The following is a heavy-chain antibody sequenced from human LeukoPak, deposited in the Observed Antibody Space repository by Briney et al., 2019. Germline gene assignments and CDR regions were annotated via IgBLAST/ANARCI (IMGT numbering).Heavy chain of an antibody. D-gene: IGHD3-22*01. J-gene: IGHJ4*02. Sequence: PSETLSLTCTVSGGSISSGGYYWSWIRQHPGKGLEWIGYIYYSGSTYYNPSLKSRVTISVDTSKNQFSLKLSSVTAADTAVYYCARARGYYYDSSGYYWDYWGQGTLVTVSS. CDR2: IYYSGST. CDR1: GGSISSGGYY. CDR3: ARARGYYYDSSGYYWDY. V-gene: IGHV4-31*03.